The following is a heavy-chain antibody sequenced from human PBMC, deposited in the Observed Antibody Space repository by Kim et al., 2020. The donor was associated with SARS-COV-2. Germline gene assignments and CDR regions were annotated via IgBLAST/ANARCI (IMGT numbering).Heavy chain of an antibody. Sequence: GGSLRLSCAASGFTFSDYYMSWIRQAPGKGLEWVSYISSSSSYTNYADSVKGRFTISRDNAKNSLYLQMNSLRAEDTAVYYCARRYGSGSYYTLYYFDYWGQGTLCTVSS. CDR3: ARRYGSGSYYTLYYFDY. D-gene: IGHD3-10*01. V-gene: IGHV3-11*03. CDR2: ISSSSSYT. J-gene: IGHJ4*02. CDR1: GFTFSDYY.